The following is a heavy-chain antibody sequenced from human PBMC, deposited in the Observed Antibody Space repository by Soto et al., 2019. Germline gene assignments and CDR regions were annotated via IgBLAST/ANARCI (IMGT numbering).Heavy chain of an antibody. V-gene: IGHV1-69*12. Sequence: QVQLVQSGAEVKKPGSSVKVSCKASGGTFSSYAISWVRQAPGQGLEWMGGIIPIFGTANYAQKFQGRVTITADEYTSTDYMELSSLRSEDTAVYYCARDRCSGGSCYYFDYWGQGTLVTVSS. D-gene: IGHD2-15*01. J-gene: IGHJ4*02. CDR2: IIPIFGTA. CDR3: ARDRCSGGSCYYFDY. CDR1: GGTFSSYA.